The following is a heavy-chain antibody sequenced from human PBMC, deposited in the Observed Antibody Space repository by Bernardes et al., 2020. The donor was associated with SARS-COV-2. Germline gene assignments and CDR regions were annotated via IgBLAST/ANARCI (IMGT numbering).Heavy chain of an antibody. D-gene: IGHD2-8*01. Sequence: GGSLRLSCAASGFTFSSSWMHWVRQIPGKALVWVSRINPDGSSTSYADSVKGRFTISRDNAKNTLFLQMNSLRAEDTAMYYCARDLGYCTNGVCSPWGQGTLVTVSS. J-gene: IGHJ5*02. V-gene: IGHV3-74*01. CDR1: GFTFSSSW. CDR2: INPDGSST. CDR3: ARDLGYCTNGVCSP.